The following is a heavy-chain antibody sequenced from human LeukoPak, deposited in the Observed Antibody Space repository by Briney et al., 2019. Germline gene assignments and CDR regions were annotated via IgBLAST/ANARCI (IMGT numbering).Heavy chain of an antibody. CDR2: ISTSSIYI. V-gene: IGHV3-21*01. CDR3: ARDGLAAATLHWNFDL. D-gene: IGHD2-15*01. J-gene: IGHJ2*01. Sequence: GGSLRLSCAASGFTFSTYSMNWVRQAPGKGLEWVSSISTSSIYIYHADSVKGRFTISRDNAKNSLYLQMNSLRAEDTAVFYCARDGLAAATLHWNFDLWGRGALVTVSS. CDR1: GFTFSTYS.